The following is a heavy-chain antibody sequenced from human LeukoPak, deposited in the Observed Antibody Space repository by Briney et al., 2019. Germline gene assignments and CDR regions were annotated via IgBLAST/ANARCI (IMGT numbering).Heavy chain of an antibody. V-gene: IGHV4-34*01. CDR3: ARQRGIVVVVAATGHFDY. CDR2: INHSGST. J-gene: IGHJ4*02. CDR1: GGSFSGYY. Sequence: PSETLSLTCAVYGGSFSGYYWSWIRQPPGKGLEWIGEINHSGSTNYNPSLKSRVTISVDTSKNQFSLKLSSVTAADTAVYYCARQRGIVVVVAATGHFDYWGQGTLVTVSS. D-gene: IGHD2-15*01.